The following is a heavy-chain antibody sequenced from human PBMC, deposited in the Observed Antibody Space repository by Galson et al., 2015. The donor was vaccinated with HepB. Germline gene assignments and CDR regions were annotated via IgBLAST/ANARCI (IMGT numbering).Heavy chain of an antibody. D-gene: IGHD5-12*01. J-gene: IGHJ6*02. CDR3: AKDGYIVATQIYGMDA. CDR1: GFTFSSYA. Sequence: SLRLSCAASGFTFSSYAMSWVRQAPGKGLEWVSGITGSGGNIYYADSVKGRFTISRDNSKTTLYLQMNSLRAEDTAVYYCAKDGYIVATQIYGMDAWGQGTTVTVSS. V-gene: IGHV3-23*01. CDR2: ITGSGGNI.